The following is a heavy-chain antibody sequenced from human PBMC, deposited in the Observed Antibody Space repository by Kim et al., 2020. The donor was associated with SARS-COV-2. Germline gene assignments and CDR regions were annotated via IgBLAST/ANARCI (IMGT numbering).Heavy chain of an antibody. CDR2: IYYSGST. CDR1: GGSISSYY. J-gene: IGHJ2*01. Sequence: SETLSLTCTVSGGSISSYYWSWIRQPPGKGLEWIGYIYYSGSTNYNPSLKSRVTISVDTSKNQFSLKLSSVTAADTAVYYCAREDRYYDILTGYYGFWYLDLWGRGTLVTVSS. CDR3: AREDRYYDILTGYYGFWYLDL. D-gene: IGHD3-9*01. V-gene: IGHV4-59*01.